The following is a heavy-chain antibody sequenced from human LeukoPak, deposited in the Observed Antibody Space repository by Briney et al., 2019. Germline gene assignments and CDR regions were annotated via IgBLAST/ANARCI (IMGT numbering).Heavy chain of an antibody. Sequence: PGGSLRLSCAASGFSVSSNHVSWVRQAPGKGLEWVSVIYSGGNTYYADSVKGRFTISKDNSKNTLYLQMNSLGAEDTAVYYCARDPPLYYWGQGTLVTVSS. CDR2: IYSGGNT. CDR3: ARDPPLYY. V-gene: IGHV3-53*01. CDR1: GFSVSSNH. J-gene: IGHJ4*02.